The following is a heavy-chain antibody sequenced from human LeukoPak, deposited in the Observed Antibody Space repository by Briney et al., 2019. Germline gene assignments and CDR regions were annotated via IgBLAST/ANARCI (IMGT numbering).Heavy chain of an antibody. J-gene: IGHJ5*02. CDR1: GGPIISSICY. CDR3: VRHRIDYGDYRSWFDP. Sequence: SETLSLTCTVSGGPIISSICYWGWVRQPPGKGLEWIGSMYYSGTTDYNPTLKSRATISVDTCTNQCSLKLSSVAAADTAIYYCVRHRIDYGDYRSWFDPWGQGTLVTVSS. D-gene: IGHD4-17*01. CDR2: MYYSGTT. V-gene: IGHV4-39*01.